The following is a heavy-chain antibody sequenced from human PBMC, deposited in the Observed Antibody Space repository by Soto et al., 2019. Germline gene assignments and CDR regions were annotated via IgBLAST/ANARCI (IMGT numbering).Heavy chain of an antibody. CDR1: GDSINNYY. D-gene: IGHD6-13*01. Sequence: TLSLTCTVSGDSINNYYWSWIRQPPGKRLEWIGYIYYTGSPTYNPSLESRVTMSVDTSKNQFSLKLNSVNAADTAVYYCAKYRRTEAEGFTLDYWGRGTLVTVSS. CDR3: AKYRRTEAEGFTLDY. J-gene: IGHJ4*02. CDR2: IYYTGSP. V-gene: IGHV4-59*01.